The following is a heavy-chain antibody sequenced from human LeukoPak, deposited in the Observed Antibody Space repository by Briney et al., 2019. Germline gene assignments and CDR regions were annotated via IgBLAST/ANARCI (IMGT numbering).Heavy chain of an antibody. CDR3: AKDLYVDTAMVAGSGGDY. CDR2: IYYSGST. Sequence: SETLSLTCTVSGGSISSSSYYWGWIRQPPGKGLEWIGSIYYSGSTYYNPSLKSRVTISVDTSKNQFSLKLSSVTAADTAVYYCAKDLYVDTAMVAGSGGDYWGQGTLVTVSS. V-gene: IGHV4-39*02. D-gene: IGHD5-18*01. CDR1: GGSISSSSYY. J-gene: IGHJ4*02.